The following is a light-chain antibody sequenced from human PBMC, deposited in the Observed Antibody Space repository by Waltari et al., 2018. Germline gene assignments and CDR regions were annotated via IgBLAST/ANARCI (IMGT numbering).Light chain of an antibody. CDR2: LGS. CDR1: PSFTYGNGYKY. J-gene: IGKJ1*01. CDR3: MQSRQGLTWT. Sequence: DIVMTQFPRSLPVTPGESASISCRSSPSFTYGNGYKYVDWYVQKPGLFPQLLIYLGSTRASGVPYRISGSGAGTDFALTFSRVVAEDVWVYYCMQSRQGLTWTFGQGTKVEIK. V-gene: IGKV2-28*01.